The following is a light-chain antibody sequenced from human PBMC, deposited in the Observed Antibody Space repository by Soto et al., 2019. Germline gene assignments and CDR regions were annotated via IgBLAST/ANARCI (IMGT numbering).Light chain of an antibody. CDR3: QQYNNWPPHT. CDR2: GAS. V-gene: IGKV3-15*01. Sequence: EIVMTQSPATLSVSPGERATLSCRASQSVSSNFAWYQQKPGQAPRLLIYGASTRATGIPARFSGSGSGTEFTLNISSLQYEDFAVYYCQQYNNWPPHTFGQGTKLEIK. CDR1: QSVSSN. J-gene: IGKJ2*01.